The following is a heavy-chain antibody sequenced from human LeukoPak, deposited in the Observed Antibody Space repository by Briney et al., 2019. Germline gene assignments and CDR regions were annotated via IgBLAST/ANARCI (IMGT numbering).Heavy chain of an antibody. Sequence: SETLSPTCTVSGGSISSYYYWGWIRQPPGKGLEWIGNIYFSGSTYYNPSLKSRVTISVDTSKNQFSLNLSSVTAADTAVYYCARGQVISAFDIWGQGTMVTVSS. J-gene: IGHJ3*02. CDR3: ARGQVISAFDI. CDR2: IYFSGST. CDR1: GGSISSYYY. V-gene: IGHV4-39*07. D-gene: IGHD3/OR15-3a*01.